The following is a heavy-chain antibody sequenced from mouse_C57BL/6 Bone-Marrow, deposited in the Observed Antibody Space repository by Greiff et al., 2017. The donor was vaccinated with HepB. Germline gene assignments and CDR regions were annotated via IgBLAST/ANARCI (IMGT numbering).Heavy chain of an antibody. V-gene: IGHV5-6*01. CDR1: GFTFSSYG. Sequence: VQLKESGGDLVKPGGSLKLSCAASGFTFSSYGMSWVRQTPDKRLEWVATISSGGSYTYYPDSVKGRFTISRDNAKNTLYLQMSSLKSEDTAMYYCARHYYYGSSYEYFDVWGTGTTVTVSS. CDR3: ARHYYYGSSYEYFDV. J-gene: IGHJ1*03. D-gene: IGHD1-1*01. CDR2: ISSGGSYT.